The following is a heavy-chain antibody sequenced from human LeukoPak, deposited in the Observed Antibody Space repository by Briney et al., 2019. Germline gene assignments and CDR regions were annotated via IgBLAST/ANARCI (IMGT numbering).Heavy chain of an antibody. CDR1: GFTFSSYW. CDR3: ARLRYHDFWSGYWKYYYYMDV. V-gene: IGHV3-7*01. CDR2: IKQDGSEK. Sequence: GGSLRLSCAASGFTFSSYWMSWVRQAPGKGLEWVADIKQDGSEKYYVDSVKGRFTISRDNAKNSLYLQMNSLRAEDTAVYYCARLRYHDFWSGYWKYYYYMDVWGKGTTVTVSS. D-gene: IGHD3-3*01. J-gene: IGHJ6*03.